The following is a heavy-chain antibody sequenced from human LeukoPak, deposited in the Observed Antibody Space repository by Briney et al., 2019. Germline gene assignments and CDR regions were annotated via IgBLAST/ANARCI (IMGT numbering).Heavy chain of an antibody. CDR1: GFTYSDEY. V-gene: IGHV3-11*05. Sequence: PGGALRLSCAASGFTYSDEYMSWIRQAPGKGLEWVSYISNSGSYTNYADSVKGRFTISRDNAKNTLYLQMNSLRAEDTAVYYCAKDLPSGRWEPLLDYWGQGTLVTVSS. J-gene: IGHJ4*02. CDR3: AKDLPSGRWEPLLDY. CDR2: ISNSGSYT. D-gene: IGHD1-26*01.